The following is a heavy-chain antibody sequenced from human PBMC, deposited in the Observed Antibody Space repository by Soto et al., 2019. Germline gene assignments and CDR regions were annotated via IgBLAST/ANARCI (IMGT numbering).Heavy chain of an antibody. D-gene: IGHD3-10*01. CDR3: AREGYGSGIDY. J-gene: IGHJ4*02. V-gene: IGHV3-13*01. CDR1: GFTFSSYD. CDR2: IGTAGDT. Sequence: EVQLVESGGGLVQPGGSLRLSCAASGFTFSSYDMHWVRQATGKGLEWVSAIGTAGDTYYPGSVKGRFTTSRENAKNSLYLQMNSLRAGDTAVYYCAREGYGSGIDYWGQGTLVTVSS.